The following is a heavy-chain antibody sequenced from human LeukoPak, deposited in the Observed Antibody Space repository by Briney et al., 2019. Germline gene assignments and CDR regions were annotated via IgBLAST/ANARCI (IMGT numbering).Heavy chain of an antibody. CDR2: INPNSGGT. CDR3: ARPMLSDYGGNSDPDFDY. Sequence: ALVKVSCKASGYTFTGYYMHWVRQAPGQGLEWMGWINPNSGGTNYAQKFQGRVTMTRDTSISTAYMELSRLRSDDTAVYYCARPMLSDYGGNSDPDFDYWGQGTLVTVSS. V-gene: IGHV1-2*02. J-gene: IGHJ4*02. D-gene: IGHD4-23*01. CDR1: GYTFTGYY.